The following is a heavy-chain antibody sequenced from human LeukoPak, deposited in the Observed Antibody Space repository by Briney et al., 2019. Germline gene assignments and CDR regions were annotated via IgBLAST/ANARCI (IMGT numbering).Heavy chain of an antibody. J-gene: IGHJ6*02. CDR3: ARDNDILTGYSHYYYGVDV. V-gene: IGHV1-2*02. Sequence: ASVKVSCKASGYTFTGYYMHWVRQAPGQGLEWMGWINPNSGGTNYAQKFQGRVTMTRDTSISTAYMELSRLRSDDTAVYYCARDNDILTGYSHYYYGVDVWGQGTTVTVSS. CDR1: GYTFTGYY. CDR2: INPNSGGT. D-gene: IGHD3-9*01.